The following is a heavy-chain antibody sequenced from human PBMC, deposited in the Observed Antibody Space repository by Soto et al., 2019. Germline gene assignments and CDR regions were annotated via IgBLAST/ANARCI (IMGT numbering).Heavy chain of an antibody. V-gene: IGHV4-61*01. D-gene: IGHD2-15*01. CDR2: IYYSGST. J-gene: IGHJ1*01. Sequence: QVQLQESGPGLVKPSETLSLTCTVSGGSVSSGSYYWSWIRQPPGKGLEWIGYIYYSGSTNYNPSLKSRVTISVDTSKNQFTLKLSSVTAADTAVYYCVRSPGGYCSGGSCYPNAEYCQHWGQGTLVTVSS. CDR1: GGSVSSGSYY. CDR3: VRSPGGYCSGGSCYPNAEYCQH.